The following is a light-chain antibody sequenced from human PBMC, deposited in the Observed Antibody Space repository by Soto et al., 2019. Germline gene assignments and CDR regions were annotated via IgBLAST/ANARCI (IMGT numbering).Light chain of an antibody. CDR2: DAS. CDR1: QSIGSR. CDR3: QQYNSFSPYT. Sequence: DIQMTQSPSTLSASVGDRVTITCRASQSIGSRLAWYQQKPGKAPNLVIHDASYLKRGVPSRFSGSGSGTEFTLTISILQPDDFATYYFQQYNSFSPYTFGQGTKLEIK. J-gene: IGKJ2*01. V-gene: IGKV1-5*01.